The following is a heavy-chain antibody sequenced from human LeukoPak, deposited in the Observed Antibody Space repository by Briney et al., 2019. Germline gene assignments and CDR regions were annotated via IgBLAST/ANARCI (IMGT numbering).Heavy chain of an antibody. D-gene: IGHD3-16*01. CDR2: ISVSGTGT. Sequence: GGSLRLSCTASGFTFSSYALSWVRQAPEKGLEWVSAISVSGTGTYYADSVKGRFTISRDNSKNTLYLQMNSPRAEDTAVYYCAPRPGAYLIFDYWGQGTLVTVSS. V-gene: IGHV3-23*01. CDR3: APRPGAYLIFDY. J-gene: IGHJ4*02. CDR1: GFTFSSYA.